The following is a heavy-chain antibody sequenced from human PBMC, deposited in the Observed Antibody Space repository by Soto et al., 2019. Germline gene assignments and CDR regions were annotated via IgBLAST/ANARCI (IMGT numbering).Heavy chain of an antibody. CDR3: ARDDRGPGYCSGGSCYRVLRP. Sequence: ASVKVSCKASGGTSSSYAISWVRQAPGQGLEWMGWINPNSGGTNYAQKFQGWVTMTRDTSISTAYMELSRLRSDDTAVYYCARDDRGPGYCSGGSCYRVLRPWGQGTLVTVSS. D-gene: IGHD2-15*01. CDR2: INPNSGGT. V-gene: IGHV1-2*04. CDR1: GGTSSSYA. J-gene: IGHJ5*02.